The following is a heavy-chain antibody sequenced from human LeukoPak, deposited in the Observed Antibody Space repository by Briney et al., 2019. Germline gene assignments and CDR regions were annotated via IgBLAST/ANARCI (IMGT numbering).Heavy chain of an antibody. CDR3: AKDQGSLPTLNWFDP. CDR1: GFIFSSYA. D-gene: IGHD2-15*01. V-gene: IGHV3-23*01. Sequence: GGSLRLSCAASGFIFSSYAMTWVRQAPGKGLEWVSSISGSGDSTYSADSVKGRFTISRDNSKNTLYLQMNSLRAEDTAVYYCAKDQGSLPTLNWFDPWGQGTLVTVSS. J-gene: IGHJ5*02. CDR2: ISGSGDST.